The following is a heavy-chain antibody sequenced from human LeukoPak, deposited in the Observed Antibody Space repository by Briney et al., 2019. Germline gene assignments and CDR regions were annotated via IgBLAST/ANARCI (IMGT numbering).Heavy chain of an antibody. CDR3: ARGDIVVVLAAMGAFDI. CDR1: GFTFSSYS. Sequence: GGSLRLSCAASGFTFSSYSMNWVRQAPGKGLEWVSSISSSSSYIYYADSVKGRFTISRDNAKNSLYLQMNSLRAEDTAVYYCARGDIVVVLAAMGAFDIWGQGTMVTVSS. J-gene: IGHJ3*02. CDR2: ISSSSSYI. D-gene: IGHD2-2*01. V-gene: IGHV3-21*01.